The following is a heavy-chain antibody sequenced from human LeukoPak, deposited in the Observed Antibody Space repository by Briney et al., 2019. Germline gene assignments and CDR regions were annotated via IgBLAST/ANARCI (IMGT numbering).Heavy chain of an antibody. V-gene: IGHV3-20*04. J-gene: IGHJ4*02. CDR2: INWNGGST. CDR1: GFTFDDYG. D-gene: IGHD6-19*01. CDR3: ARVSDISVAAYFDY. Sequence: GGSLRLSCVASGFTFDDYGLSWVRQAPGKGLEWVSTINWNGGSTGYADSVKGRFTISRDNAKNSLYLQMNSLRAEDTALYYCARVSDISVAAYFDYWGQGTLVTVSS.